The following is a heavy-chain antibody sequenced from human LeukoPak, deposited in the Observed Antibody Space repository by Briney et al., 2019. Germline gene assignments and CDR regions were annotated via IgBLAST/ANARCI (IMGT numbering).Heavy chain of an antibody. J-gene: IGHJ4*02. CDR2: IYTSGST. CDR1: GGSISSYY. CDR3: EREEPYYGSGSYSFRPGFDY. D-gene: IGHD3-10*01. V-gene: IGHV4-4*07. Sequence: SETLSLTCTASGGSISSYYWSWIRQPAGKGLEWIGRIYTSGSTNYNPSLTSRVPMSVATSKTQFSLKLSSVTAADTDVYYCEREEPYYGSGSYSFRPGFDYWGQGTLVTVSS.